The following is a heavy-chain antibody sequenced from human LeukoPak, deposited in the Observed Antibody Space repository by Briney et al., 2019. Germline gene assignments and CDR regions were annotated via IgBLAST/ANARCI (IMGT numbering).Heavy chain of an antibody. V-gene: IGHV4-34*01. CDR1: GGSFSGYY. J-gene: IGHJ6*02. CDR2: INHSEST. CDR3: ARGGPVRGVIKRYYYYGMDV. D-gene: IGHD3-10*01. Sequence: SETLSLTCAVYGGSFSGYYWSWIRQPPGKGLEWIGEINHSESTNYNPSLKSRVTISVDTSKNQFSLKLSSVTAADTAVYYCARGGPVRGVIKRYYYYGMDVWGQGTTVTVSS.